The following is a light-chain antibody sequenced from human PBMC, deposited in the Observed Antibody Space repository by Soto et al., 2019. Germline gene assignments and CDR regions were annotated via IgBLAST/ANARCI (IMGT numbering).Light chain of an antibody. J-gene: IGKJ1*01. CDR2: AAS. CDR1: QSVTNNL. Sequence: VLTQSPGTVSLSPGERATLSCRASQSVTNNLLAWYQQKPGQAPRLLIYAASSRATGIPDRFSGSGSGTDFTLSISEVEPEDFAVYYYQQYGSTITWTFGQGTRVEFK. V-gene: IGKV3-20*01. CDR3: QQYGSTITWT.